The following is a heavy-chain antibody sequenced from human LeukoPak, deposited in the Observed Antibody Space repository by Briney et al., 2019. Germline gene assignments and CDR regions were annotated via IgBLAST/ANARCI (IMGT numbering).Heavy chain of an antibody. CDR2: ISRSGNT. J-gene: IGHJ5*01. V-gene: IGHV4-38-2*02. CDR1: GYSISSGYY. D-gene: IGHD4-17*01. CDR3: VREAYGDNGGWFDS. Sequence: PSETLSLTCTVSGYSISSGYYWGWIRQPPGKGLEWIGSISRSGNTYYNPSLRSRVTISVDTSKNQFSLMLSFVTAADTAVYYCVREAYGDNGGWFDSWGQGTLVTVSS.